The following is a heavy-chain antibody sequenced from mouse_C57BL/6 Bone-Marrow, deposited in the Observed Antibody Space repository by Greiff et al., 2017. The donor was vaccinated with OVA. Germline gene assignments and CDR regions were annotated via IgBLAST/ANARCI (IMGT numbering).Heavy chain of an antibody. V-gene: IGHV7-3*01. CDR3: ARYELFRDYFDY. CDR1: GFTFTDYY. CDR2: IRNKANGYTT. Sequence: VQLKESGGGLVQPGGSLSLSCAASGFTFTDYYMSWVRQPPGKALEWLGFIRNKANGYTTEYSASVKGRFTISRDNSQSILYLQMNALRAEDSATYYCARYELFRDYFDYWGQGTTLTVSS. J-gene: IGHJ2*01. D-gene: IGHD3-3*01.